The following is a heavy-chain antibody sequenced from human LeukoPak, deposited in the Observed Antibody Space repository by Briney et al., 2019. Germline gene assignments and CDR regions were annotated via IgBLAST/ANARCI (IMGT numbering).Heavy chain of an antibody. CDR3: ARIGLRDYYYAMDV. CDR1: GFTVSSNY. CDR2: IYSGGST. V-gene: IGHV3-53*01. Sequence: GGSLRLSCAASGFTVSSNYLSWVRQAPGKGLEWVSVIYSGGSTYYADSVKGRFTTSRDNSKNTLYLQMNSLRAEDTAVYYCARIGLRDYYYAMDVWGQGTTVTVSS. J-gene: IGHJ6*02. D-gene: IGHD2-15*01.